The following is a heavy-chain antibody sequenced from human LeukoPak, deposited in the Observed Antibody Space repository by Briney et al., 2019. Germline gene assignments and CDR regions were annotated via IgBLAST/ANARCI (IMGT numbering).Heavy chain of an antibody. CDR2: INADNGDT. V-gene: IGHV1-3*01. CDR1: GYPFTSYA. Sequence: ASVNVSCKASGYPFTSYAMYWVRHATGQRLEWRGWINADNGDTRYSQKLPARVTRTGETSASTTYMERSSLRSEDTAVYYCASDAFDIWGQGTMVTVSS. CDR3: ASDAFDI. J-gene: IGHJ3*02.